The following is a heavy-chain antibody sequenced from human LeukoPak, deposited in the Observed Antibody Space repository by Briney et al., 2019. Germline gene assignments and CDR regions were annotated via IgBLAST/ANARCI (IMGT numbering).Heavy chain of an antibody. J-gene: IGHJ4*01. CDR1: GFIFSHHG. D-gene: IGHD4-11*01. Sequence: GGSLTLSCAASGFIFSHHGMHWVRQAPGKGLEWVAVIWSGGTNRFYADSVKGRFTISRDNSQNTVFLQMDSLRVKDTAIYYCARDAQRGFDYSNSLKYWGHGTLVTVSS. CDR2: IWSGGTNR. V-gene: IGHV3-33*01. CDR3: ARDAQRGFDYSNSLKY.